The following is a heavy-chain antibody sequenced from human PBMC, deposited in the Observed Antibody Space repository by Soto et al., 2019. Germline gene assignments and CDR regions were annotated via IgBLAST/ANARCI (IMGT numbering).Heavy chain of an antibody. J-gene: IGHJ4*02. D-gene: IGHD2-15*01. CDR1: GYSFTTHD. Sequence: QVQLVQSGAEVKKPGASVKVSCKASGYSFTTHDITWLRQAPGKGLEWVGGISTDRGDTIYPQNLQGRVTMTTDSSTSTVYMELKSLRSDDKAVYYCARDDLNRGGKYFDYWGQGTLGTVSS. CDR3: ARDDLNRGGKYFDY. CDR2: ISTDRGDT. V-gene: IGHV1-18*01.